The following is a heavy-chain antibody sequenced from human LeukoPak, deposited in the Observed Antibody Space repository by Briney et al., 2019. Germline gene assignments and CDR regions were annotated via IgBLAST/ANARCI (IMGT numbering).Heavy chain of an antibody. CDR3: ARGGRAVAGFDY. J-gene: IGHJ4*02. D-gene: IGHD6-19*01. Sequence: GGSLRLSCAASGFTFSSYWMHWVRQAPGKGLVWVSRINNDESSTSFADSVKGRFTISRGNAKNTLYLQMNSLRVEDTAVYYCARGGRAVAGFDYWGQGTLVTVSS. V-gene: IGHV3-74*01. CDR2: INNDESST. CDR1: GFTFSSYW.